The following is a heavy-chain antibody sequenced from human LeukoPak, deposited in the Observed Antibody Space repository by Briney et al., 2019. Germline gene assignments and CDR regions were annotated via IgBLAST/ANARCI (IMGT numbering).Heavy chain of an antibody. CDR1: GFTFSSYS. J-gene: IGHJ4*02. Sequence: GGSVRLSCAASGFTFSSYSMNWVRQAPGKGLEWVSSISSSNSIYYADSVKGRFTISRDNAKNSLYLQMNSLRAEDTAVYYCARAICSSTSCYGNDYWGQGTLVTVSS. V-gene: IGHV3-21*01. CDR2: ISSSNSI. CDR3: ARAICSSTSCYGNDY. D-gene: IGHD2-2*01.